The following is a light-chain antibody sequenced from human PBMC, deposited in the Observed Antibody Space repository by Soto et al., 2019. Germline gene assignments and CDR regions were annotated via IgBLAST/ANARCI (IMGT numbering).Light chain of an antibody. Sequence: EIVMTQSPATLSVSPGERATLSCRASQTLYNNLAWYQQKLGQAPRLLIYGASARATDIPARFSGSGSGTEFTLNISGLQSEDFAIYYCQQYSDWPLTFGGGNKVEIK. J-gene: IGKJ4*01. V-gene: IGKV3-15*01. CDR2: GAS. CDR3: QQYSDWPLT. CDR1: QTLYNN.